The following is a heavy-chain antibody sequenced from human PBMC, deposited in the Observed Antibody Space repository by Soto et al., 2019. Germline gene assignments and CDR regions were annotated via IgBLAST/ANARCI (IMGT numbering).Heavy chain of an antibody. Sequence: GGSLRLSCAASGFTFSSHWMSWVRQAPGKGLEWVANIKQDGSEMYYVDSVKGRFTISRDNAKNSLYLQMNSLRDEDTAVYYCAREDYASRSLRYYYGMDVWGQATTVAVSS. CDR2: IKQDGSEM. D-gene: IGHD3-10*01. V-gene: IGHV3-7*03. J-gene: IGHJ6*02. CDR3: AREDYASRSLRYYYGMDV. CDR1: GFTFSSHW.